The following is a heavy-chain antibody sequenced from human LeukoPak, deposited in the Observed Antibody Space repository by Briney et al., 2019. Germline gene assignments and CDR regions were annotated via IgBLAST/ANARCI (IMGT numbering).Heavy chain of an antibody. CDR1: GFTFSSYW. D-gene: IGHD4-23*01. V-gene: IGHV3-7*01. CDR3: ARDLSDADYGGKGPFDY. Sequence: GGSLRLSCAASGFTFSSYWMSWFRQAPGKGLEWVANIKQDGSEKYYVDSVKGRFTISRDNAKNSLYLQMNSLRAEDTAVYYCARDLSDADYGGKGPFDYWGQGTLVTVSS. CDR2: IKQDGSEK. J-gene: IGHJ4*02.